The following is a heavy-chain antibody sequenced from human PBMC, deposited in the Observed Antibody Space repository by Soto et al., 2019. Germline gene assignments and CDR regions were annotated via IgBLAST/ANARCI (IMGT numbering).Heavy chain of an antibody. CDR3: ARVALITIFGVASNL. CDR2: ISSSSSTI. Sequence: GGSLRLSCAASGFTFSSYSMNWVRQAPGKGLEWVSYISSSSSTIYYADSVKGRFTISRDNAKNSLYLQMNSLRAEDTAVYYCARVALITIFGVASNLWGQGTPVTVS. CDR1: GFTFSSYS. V-gene: IGHV3-48*01. D-gene: IGHD3-3*01. J-gene: IGHJ5*02.